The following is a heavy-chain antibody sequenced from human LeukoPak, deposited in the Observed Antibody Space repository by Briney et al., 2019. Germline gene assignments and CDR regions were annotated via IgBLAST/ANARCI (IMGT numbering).Heavy chain of an antibody. CDR2: ISYDGSNK. J-gene: IGHJ4*02. V-gene: IGHV3-30*18. Sequence: GGSLWLSCAASGFTFISYGMHWVREGPRERVESVSVISYDGSNKYYADSVKGRFTISRDNSKNTLYLQMNSLRAEDTAVYYCAKDTLADYGDYSFDYWGQGTLVTVSS. CDR1: GFTFISYG. CDR3: AKDTLADYGDYSFDY. D-gene: IGHD4-17*01.